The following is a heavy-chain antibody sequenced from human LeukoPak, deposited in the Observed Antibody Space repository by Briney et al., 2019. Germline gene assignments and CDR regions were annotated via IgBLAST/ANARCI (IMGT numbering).Heavy chain of an antibody. CDR2: INPSGGST. CDR1: GYTFTSYY. J-gene: IGHJ4*02. D-gene: IGHD4-11*01. CDR3: AREPLAVTTEYYFDY. Sequence: ASVKVSCKASGYTFTSYYMHWVRQAPGQGLEWMGIINPSGGSTSYAQKFQGRVTMTRDTSTSTVYMELSSLRSEDTAVYYCAREPLAVTTEYYFDYWGQGTLVTVSS. V-gene: IGHV1-46*03.